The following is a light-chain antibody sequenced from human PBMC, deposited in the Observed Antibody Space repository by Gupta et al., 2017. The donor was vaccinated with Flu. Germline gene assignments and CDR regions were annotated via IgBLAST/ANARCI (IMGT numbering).Light chain of an antibody. CDR1: RSRSRY. CDR3: KQCEHTPRA. Sequence: TSECRADRSRSRYLDWYQQKPGQAPKRRIYAASRRESGVPASFSGSGSGTDFTLTISRLQPEDFGVYYCKQCEHTPRAFGQGTKVEIK. V-gene: IGKV1-39*01. J-gene: IGKJ1*01. CDR2: AAS.